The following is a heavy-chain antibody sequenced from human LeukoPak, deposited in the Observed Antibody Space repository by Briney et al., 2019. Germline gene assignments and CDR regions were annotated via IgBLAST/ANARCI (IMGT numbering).Heavy chain of an antibody. CDR3: ARASGSNYIYDY. V-gene: IGHV4-34*01. J-gene: IGHJ4*01. CDR1: GGSFSGYY. CDR2: INHSGNN. D-gene: IGHD1-26*01. Sequence: SETLSLTCAVYGGSFSGYYWTWIRQPPGKGLEWIGEINHSGNNNYNPSLKSRVIISVDTSKSQFSLKLSFGTAADTAVCYCARASGSNYIYDYWGHGTLVTVSS.